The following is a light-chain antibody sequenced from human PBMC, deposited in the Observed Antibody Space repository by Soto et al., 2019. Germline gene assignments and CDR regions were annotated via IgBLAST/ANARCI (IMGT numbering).Light chain of an antibody. Sequence: QSALTQPASVSGSPGQSITISCTGTSSDVGGYNYVSWYQQHPGKAPKLMIYDVSNRPSGVSNRFSGSKSGNTASLTISGLQAEDEADYYCSSYTSSSTLEDVVFSGGTKLTVL. V-gene: IGLV2-14*01. CDR3: SSYTSSSTLEDVV. CDR2: DVS. J-gene: IGLJ2*01. CDR1: SSDVGGYNY.